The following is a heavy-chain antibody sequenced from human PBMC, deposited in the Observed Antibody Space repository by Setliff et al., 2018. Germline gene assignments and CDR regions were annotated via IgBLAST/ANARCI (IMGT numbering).Heavy chain of an antibody. Sequence: PGGSLRLSCVTSGFTLSRFWMHWVRQAPGKGLVWVSRLHPNGITTRYADSVKGRFTIYRDMAKNTLYLQMSSLGAEDTAVYYCATSGNYHGPLIWGQGALVTVSS. CDR2: LHPNGITT. CDR1: GFTLSRFW. CDR3: ATSGNYHGPLI. V-gene: IGHV3-74*01. D-gene: IGHD1-7*01. J-gene: IGHJ4*02.